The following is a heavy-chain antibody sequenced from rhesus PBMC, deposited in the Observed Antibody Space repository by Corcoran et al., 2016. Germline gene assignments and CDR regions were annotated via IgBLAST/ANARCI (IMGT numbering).Heavy chain of an antibody. J-gene: IGHJ4*01. CDR3: ARSSYGSGSLYFDY. CDR1: GGSISSNS. Sequence: QVQLQQWGEGLVKPSETLSLTCAVYGGSISSNSLSWSRPPPGNGLEWVGPIRSGGSTNYNPSLKIRVTISIDTSKNQFSLKLSSVTAADTAVYCCARSSYGSGSLYFDYWGQGVLVTVSS. CDR2: IRSGGST. V-gene: IGHV4-160*01. D-gene: IGHD3-28*01.